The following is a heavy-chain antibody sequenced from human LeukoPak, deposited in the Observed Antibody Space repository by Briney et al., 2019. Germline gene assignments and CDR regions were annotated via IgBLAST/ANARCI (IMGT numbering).Heavy chain of an antibody. CDR3: ALLMGVGRYFDY. V-gene: IGHV3-23*01. J-gene: IGHJ4*02. CDR2: ISGSGGST. D-gene: IGHD3-10*01. Sequence: GGSLRLSCAPSGYTFCSYTMCWGRQGPGKGLEWVSAISGSGGSTYYADSVKGRFTISRDNSKNTLYLQMNSLRAEDTAVYYCALLMGVGRYFDYWGQGTLVTVSS. CDR1: GYTFCSYT.